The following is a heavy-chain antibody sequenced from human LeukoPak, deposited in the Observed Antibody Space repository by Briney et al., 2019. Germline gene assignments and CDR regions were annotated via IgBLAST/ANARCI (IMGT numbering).Heavy chain of an antibody. J-gene: IGHJ4*02. V-gene: IGHV4-39*01. CDR3: ARANFVDY. D-gene: IGHD4/OR15-4a*01. CDR2: IYYNGST. CDR1: GGSISSSTDY. Sequence: PSETLSLTCTVSGGSISSSTDYWGWIRQPPGKGLEWIGTIYYNGSTYYNPSLKSRVTISVDTSKNQFSLKLSSVTAADTAVYYCARANFVDYWGQGTLVTVSS.